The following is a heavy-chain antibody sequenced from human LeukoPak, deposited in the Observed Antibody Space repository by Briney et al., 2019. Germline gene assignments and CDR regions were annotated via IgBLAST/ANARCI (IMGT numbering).Heavy chain of an antibody. J-gene: IGHJ4*02. Sequence: GGSLRLSCAASGFTLSSYSMNWVRQAPGKGLEWVSSISSSSSYIYYADSVKGRFTISRDNAKNSLYLQMNSLRAEDTAVYYCASAWIQLFSVDYWGQGTLVTVSS. CDR3: ASAWIQLFSVDY. D-gene: IGHD5-18*01. V-gene: IGHV3-21*01. CDR1: GFTLSSYS. CDR2: ISSSSSYI.